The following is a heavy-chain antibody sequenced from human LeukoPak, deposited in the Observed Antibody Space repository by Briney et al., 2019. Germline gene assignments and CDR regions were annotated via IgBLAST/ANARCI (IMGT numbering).Heavy chain of an antibody. Sequence: SETLSLTCTVSAYSISSGYYWGWIRQPPGQGLEWIGSIYHSGSTYYNPSLKSRVTISVDTSKNQFSLKLSSVTAADTAVYYCARARPDTNSSSWYRKYYFDYWGQGTLVTVSS. CDR2: IYHSGST. V-gene: IGHV4-38-2*02. J-gene: IGHJ4*02. D-gene: IGHD6-13*01. CDR3: ARARPDTNSSSWYRKYYFDY. CDR1: AYSISSGYY.